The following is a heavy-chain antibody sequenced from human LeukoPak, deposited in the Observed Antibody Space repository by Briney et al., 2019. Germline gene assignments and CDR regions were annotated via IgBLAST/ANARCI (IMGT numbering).Heavy chain of an antibody. V-gene: IGHV4-59*01. CDR1: GGSISSYY. J-gene: IGHJ5*02. Sequence: PSETLSLTCTVSGGSISSYYWSWIRQPPGKGLEWIGYIYYSGSTNYNPSLKSRVTISVDTSKNQFSLKLSSVTAADTAVYYCARASFWSGYYTGRSWVDPWGQGTLVTVSS. D-gene: IGHD3-3*01. CDR2: IYYSGST. CDR3: ARASFWSGYYTGRSWVDP.